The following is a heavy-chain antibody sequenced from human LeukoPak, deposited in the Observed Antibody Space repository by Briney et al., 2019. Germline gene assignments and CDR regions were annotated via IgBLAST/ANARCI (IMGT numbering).Heavy chain of an antibody. CDR1: GGSISSGGYS. V-gene: IGHV4-30-2*01. CDR2: IYHSGST. Sequence: SQTLSLTCAVSGGSISSGGYSWSWIRQPPGKGLEWIGYIYHSGSTYYNPSLKSRVTISIDTSKNQFSLKLTSVTAADTAVYFCARNFPGVGCSGGSCYDYWGQGTLVTVSS. CDR3: ARNFPGVGCSGGSCYDY. D-gene: IGHD2-15*01. J-gene: IGHJ4*02.